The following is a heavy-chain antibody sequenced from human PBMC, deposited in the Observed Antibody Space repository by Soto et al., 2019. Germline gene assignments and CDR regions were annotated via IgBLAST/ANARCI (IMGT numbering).Heavy chain of an antibody. D-gene: IGHD3-3*01. CDR3: ARDPRPPSGWLGFWEYGMDV. V-gene: IGHV1-2*02. Sequence: ASVKVSCKASGYTFTGNYIHWARQAPGQGLEWMGWVNPDNGGTTSAQKFQGRVTMTRDTSVTTAYMELSRLTSDDTAVYYCARDPRPPSGWLGFWEYGMDVWGQGTTVTVS. CDR1: GYTFTGNY. CDR2: VNPDNGGT. J-gene: IGHJ6*02.